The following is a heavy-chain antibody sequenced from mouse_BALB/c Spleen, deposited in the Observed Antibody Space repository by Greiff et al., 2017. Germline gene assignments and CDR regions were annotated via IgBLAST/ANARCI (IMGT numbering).Heavy chain of an antibody. J-gene: IGHJ2*01. D-gene: IGHD2-4*01. Sequence: VQRVESGPGLVAPSQSLSITCTVSGFSLTSYGVHWVRQPPGKGLDWLGVIWAGGSTNYNSALMSRLSISKDNSKSQVFLKMNSLQTDDTAMYYCAREDYGTYYFDYWGQGTTLTVSS. CDR3: AREDYGTYYFDY. CDR2: IWAGGST. CDR1: GFSLTSYG. V-gene: IGHV2-9*02.